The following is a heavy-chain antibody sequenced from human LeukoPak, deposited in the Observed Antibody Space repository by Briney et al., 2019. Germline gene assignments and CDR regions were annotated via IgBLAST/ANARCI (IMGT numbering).Heavy chain of an antibody. V-gene: IGHV4-34*01. CDR3: ARRVRGSTMVRGVVYYYYGMDV. D-gene: IGHD3-10*01. J-gene: IGHJ6*02. CDR1: GGSFSGYY. CDR2: INHSGST. Sequence: SETLSLTCAVSGGSFSGYYWSWIRQPPGKGLEWIGEINHSGSTNYNPSLKSRVTISVDTSKNQFSLKLSSVTAADTAVYYCARRVRGSTMVRGVVYYYYGMDVWGQGTTVTVSS.